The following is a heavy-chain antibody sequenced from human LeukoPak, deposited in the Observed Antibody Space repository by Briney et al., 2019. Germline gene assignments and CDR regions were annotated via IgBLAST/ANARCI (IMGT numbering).Heavy chain of an antibody. V-gene: IGHV3-11*04. D-gene: IGHD4-23*01. CDR3: AREGGNSDY. J-gene: IGHJ4*02. CDR2: ISSSGNTL. CDR1: GFTFSDYY. Sequence: PGGSLRLSCAASGFTFSDYYMSWIRQAPGKGLEWVSYISSSGNTLYYADSMKGRFTISRDNTQNSLYLQMHSLRAEDTAVCYCAREGGNSDYWGQGTLVTVSS.